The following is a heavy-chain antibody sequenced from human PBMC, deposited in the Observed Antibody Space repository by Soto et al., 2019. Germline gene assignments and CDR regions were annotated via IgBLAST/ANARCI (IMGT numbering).Heavy chain of an antibody. CDR3: ARAIRYCSSTSCNPLYYFDY. J-gene: IGHJ4*02. CDR1: GYTFTSYD. D-gene: IGHD2-2*01. V-gene: IGHV1-8*01. Sequence: ASVKVSCKASGYTFTSYDINWVLQATGQGLEWMGWMNPNSGNTGYAQKFQGRVTMTRNTSISTAYMELSSLRSEDTAVYYCARAIRYCSSTSCNPLYYFDYWGQGTLVTVSS. CDR2: MNPNSGNT.